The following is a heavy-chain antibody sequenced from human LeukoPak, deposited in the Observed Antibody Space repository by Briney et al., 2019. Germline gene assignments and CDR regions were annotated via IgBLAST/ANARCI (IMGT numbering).Heavy chain of an antibody. J-gene: IGHJ2*01. CDR3: ARQGGGFWYFDL. Sequence: SETLSLTCTVSGGSISSYYWSWIRQPPGKGLEWIGYIYYSGSTNYNPSLKSRVTTSVDTSKNQFSLKLSSVTAADTAVYYCARQGGGFWYFDLWGRGTLVTVSS. CDR1: GGSISSYY. D-gene: IGHD6-25*01. V-gene: IGHV4-59*08. CDR2: IYYSGST.